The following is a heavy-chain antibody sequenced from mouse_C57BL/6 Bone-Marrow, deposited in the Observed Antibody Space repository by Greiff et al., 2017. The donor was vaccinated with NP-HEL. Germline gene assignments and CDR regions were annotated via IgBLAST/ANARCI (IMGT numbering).Heavy chain of an antibody. CDR3: ARGSHLWYFDV. CDR1: GYTFTSYG. V-gene: IGHV1-81*01. CDR2: IYPRSGNT. J-gene: IGHJ1*03. Sequence: VQLVESGAELARPGASVKLSCKASGYTFTSYGISWVKQRTGQGLEWIGEIYPRSGNTYYNEKFKGKATLTADKSSSTAYMELRSLTSEDSAVYFCARGSHLWYFDVWGTGTTVTVSS. D-gene: IGHD6-1*01.